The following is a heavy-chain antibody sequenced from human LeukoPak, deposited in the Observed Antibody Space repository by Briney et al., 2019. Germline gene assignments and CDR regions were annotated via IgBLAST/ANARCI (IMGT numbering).Heavy chain of an antibody. CDR3: ARVSGLRSAFDI. Sequence: SETLSLTCTVSGGSISSYYWSWIRQPPGKGLEWIGYIYYSGSTNYNPSLKSRVTISVDTSKSQFSLKLSSVTAADTAVYYCARVSGLRSAFDIWGQGTVVTVSS. CDR1: GGSISSYY. D-gene: IGHD3-10*01. CDR2: IYYSGST. J-gene: IGHJ3*02. V-gene: IGHV4-59*01.